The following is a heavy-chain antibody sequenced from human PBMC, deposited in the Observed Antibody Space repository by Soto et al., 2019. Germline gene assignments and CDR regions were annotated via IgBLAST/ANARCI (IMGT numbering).Heavy chain of an antibody. J-gene: IGHJ4*02. Sequence: EVQLVESGGGLVQPGGSLRLSCAVSGFTFTSFWMHWVRQDPGKGLVWVSHINIDGSTTSYADSVKGRFTISRDNAKNTLYLQMNNLRAEDTAVYYCARDRGRSGSSYPAIYFDYWGQGALVTVSS. CDR1: GFTFTSFW. CDR3: ARDRGRSGSSYPAIYFDY. D-gene: IGHD1-26*01. V-gene: IGHV3-74*01. CDR2: INIDGSTT.